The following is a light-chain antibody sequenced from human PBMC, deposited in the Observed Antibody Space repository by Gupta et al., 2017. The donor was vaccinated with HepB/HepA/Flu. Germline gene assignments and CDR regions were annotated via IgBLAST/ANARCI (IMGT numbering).Light chain of an antibody. V-gene: IGKV1-39*01. Sequence: DIQMTQPPSSLSASVGDRVTITCRASQRISSYLNWYQQKPGKAPKLLIYAASRVQSGVPSRFSGSGCGTDFTLTISRRQPEDFATYYCQQRDSTPVTFGQGTKLEIK. J-gene: IGKJ2*01. CDR2: AAS. CDR3: QQRDSTPVT. CDR1: QRISSY.